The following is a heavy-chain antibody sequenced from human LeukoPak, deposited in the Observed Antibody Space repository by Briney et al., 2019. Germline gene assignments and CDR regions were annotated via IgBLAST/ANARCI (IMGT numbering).Heavy chain of an antibody. CDR1: GGSISRSNYY. J-gene: IGHJ4*02. Sequence: SETLSLTCTVSGGSISRSNYYWGWIRQPPGKGLEWIGSIHYSGRTYYNPSLKSRVTMSGDTSKNQFSLKLSSVTAADTAVYYCARATYYYDSSGYPHFDYWGQGTLVTVSS. V-gene: IGHV4-39*01. CDR3: ARATYYYDSSGYPHFDY. CDR2: IHYSGRT. D-gene: IGHD3-22*01.